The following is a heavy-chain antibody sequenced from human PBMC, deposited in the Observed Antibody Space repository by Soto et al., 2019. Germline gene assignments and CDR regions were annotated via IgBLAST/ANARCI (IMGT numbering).Heavy chain of an antibody. D-gene: IGHD6-19*01. V-gene: IGHV1-8*01. CDR1: GYTFTSYD. CDR2: MNPNSGNT. Sequence: QVQLVQSGAEVKKPGASVKVSCKASGYTFTSYDINWVRQATGQRLEWMGWMNPNSGNTGYAQKFQGGVTMTRKTLIASAYMELRRRRSEDTAVYYRGRRRTVAGNDYAGPGTLVTAYS. J-gene: IGHJ4*02. CDR3: GRRRTVAGNDY.